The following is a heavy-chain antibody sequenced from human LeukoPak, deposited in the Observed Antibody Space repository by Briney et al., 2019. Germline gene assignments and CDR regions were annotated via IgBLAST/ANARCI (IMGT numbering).Heavy chain of an antibody. CDR1: GYTFTSYY. CDR3: ARGDSSGWVDY. CDR2: ISAYNGNT. V-gene: IGHV1-18*04. Sequence: ASVKVSCKASGYTFTSYYMHWVRQAPGQGLEWMGWISAYNGNTNYAQKLQGRVTMTTDTSPSTAYMELRSLRSDDTAVYYCARGDSSGWVDYWGQGTLVTVSS. J-gene: IGHJ4*02. D-gene: IGHD6-19*01.